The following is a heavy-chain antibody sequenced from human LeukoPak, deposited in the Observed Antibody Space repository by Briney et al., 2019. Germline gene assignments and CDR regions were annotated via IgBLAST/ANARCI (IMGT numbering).Heavy chain of an antibody. J-gene: IGHJ4*02. CDR3: ASLELGYCSGGSCSTKGFDY. D-gene: IGHD2-15*01. V-gene: IGHV1-2*06. CDR1: GYTFTGYC. Sequence: ASVKVSCKASGYTFTGYCMHWVRQAPGQGLEWMGRINPNSGGTNYAQKFQGRVTMTRDTSISTAYMELSRLRSDDTAVYYCASLELGYCSGGSCSTKGFDYWGQGTLVTVSS. CDR2: INPNSGGT.